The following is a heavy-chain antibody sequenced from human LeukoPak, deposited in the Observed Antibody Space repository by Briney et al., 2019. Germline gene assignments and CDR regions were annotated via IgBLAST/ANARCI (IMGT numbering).Heavy chain of an antibody. CDR3: AKDLSFYSGYDWGPDY. D-gene: IGHD5-12*01. Sequence: GGSLRLSCTVSGFTVSSNSMSWVRQAPGKGLEWVSLIHKSDGSTYYADSVKGRFTISRDNSKNTLYLQMNSLRAEDTAVYYCAKDLSFYSGYDWGPDYWGQGTLVTVSS. CDR1: GFTVSSNS. V-gene: IGHV3-53*05. CDR2: IHKSDGST. J-gene: IGHJ4*02.